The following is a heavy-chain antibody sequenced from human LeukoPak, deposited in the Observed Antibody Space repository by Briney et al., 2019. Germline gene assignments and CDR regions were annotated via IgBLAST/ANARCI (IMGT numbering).Heavy chain of an antibody. Sequence: SETLSLTCTASGDSINAYYWGWIRQPPGKGLEWIGYIYFSGTTKYNPSLESRVTISVDTSKNQFSLKLSSVTAADTAVYYCARRRAEGGSNGHYNWFDPWGQGILVTVSS. CDR1: GDSINAYY. CDR3: ARRRAEGGSNGHYNWFDP. J-gene: IGHJ5*02. D-gene: IGHD6-13*01. V-gene: IGHV4-59*08. CDR2: IYFSGTT.